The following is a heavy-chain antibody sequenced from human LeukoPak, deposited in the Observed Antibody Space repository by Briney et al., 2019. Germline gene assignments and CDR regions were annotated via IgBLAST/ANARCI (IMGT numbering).Heavy chain of an antibody. CDR2: INHSGST. J-gene: IGHJ5*02. Sequence: PSETPSLTCAVYGGSFSGYYWSWIRQPPGKGLEWIGEINHSGSTNYNPSLKSRVTISADTSKNQFSLKLSPVTAADTAVYYCARVRRYFDWTYNWFDPWGQGTLVTVSS. D-gene: IGHD3-9*01. CDR1: GGSFSGYY. CDR3: ARVRRYFDWTYNWFDP. V-gene: IGHV4-34*01.